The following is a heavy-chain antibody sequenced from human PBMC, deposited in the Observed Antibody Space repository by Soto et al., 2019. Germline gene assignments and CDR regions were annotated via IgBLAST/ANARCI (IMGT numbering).Heavy chain of an antibody. D-gene: IGHD5-18*01. CDR2: ITGNSDRT. Sequence: GGSLRLSCAASGFTFSSHAVNWVRQAPGKGLEWIPSITGNSDRTFYADSVKGRFTISRDNSKNTLFLQMNSLRAEDTAVYYCAKEIYRYGYDGLDYWGQGTLVTVSS. CDR1: GFTFSSHA. V-gene: IGHV3-23*01. J-gene: IGHJ4*02. CDR3: AKEIYRYGYDGLDY.